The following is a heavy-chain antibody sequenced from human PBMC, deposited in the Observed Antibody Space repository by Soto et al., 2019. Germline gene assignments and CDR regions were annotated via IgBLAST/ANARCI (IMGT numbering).Heavy chain of an antibody. J-gene: IGHJ4*02. Sequence: PSETLSLTCTVSGGSISSGDYYWSWIRQPPGKGLEWIGYIYYSGSTYYNPSLKSRVTISVDTSKNQFSLKLSSVTAADTAVYYCAREGYYDRQAFDYWGQGTLVTVSS. V-gene: IGHV4-30-4*01. CDR1: GGSISSGDYY. CDR2: IYYSGST. CDR3: AREGYYDRQAFDY. D-gene: IGHD3-22*01.